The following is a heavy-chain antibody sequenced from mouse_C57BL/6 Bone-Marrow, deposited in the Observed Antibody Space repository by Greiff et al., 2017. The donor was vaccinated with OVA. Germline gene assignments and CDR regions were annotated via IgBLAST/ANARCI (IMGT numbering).Heavy chain of an antibody. D-gene: IGHD4-1*01. V-gene: IGHV5-17*01. J-gene: IGHJ3*01. CDR1: GFTFSDYG. Sequence: EVQLVESGGGLVKPGGSLKLSCAASGFTFSDYGMHWVRQAPEKGLEWVAYISSGSSTIYYADTVKGRFTISRDNAKNTLFLQMTSLRSEDTAMYYCARSSLWDGWFACWGQGTLVTVSA. CDR3: ARSSLWDGWFAC. CDR2: ISSGSSTI.